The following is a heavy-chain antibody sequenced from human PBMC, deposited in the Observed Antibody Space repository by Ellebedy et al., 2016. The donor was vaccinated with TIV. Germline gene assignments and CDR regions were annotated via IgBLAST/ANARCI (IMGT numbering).Heavy chain of an antibody. CDR2: INPSGGST. Sequence: AALVKVSCKASGYTFTSYYMHWMRQAPGQGLEWMGIINPSGGSTSYAQKLQGRVTMTRDTSTSTVYMELSSLRSDDTAVYYCARGSAEGRAFDYWGQGTLVTVSS. J-gene: IGHJ4*02. CDR3: ARGSAEGRAFDY. CDR1: GYTFTSYY. D-gene: IGHD3-10*01. V-gene: IGHV1-46*04.